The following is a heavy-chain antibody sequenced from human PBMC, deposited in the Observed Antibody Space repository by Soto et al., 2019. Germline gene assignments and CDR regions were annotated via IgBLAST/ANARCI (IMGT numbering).Heavy chain of an antibody. D-gene: IGHD2-2*01. CDR2: INHSGST. J-gene: IGHJ4*02. CDR1: GGSFSGYY. CDR3: ARKLGVVPAAMPLQA. Sequence: SETLSLTCAVYGGSFSGYYWSWIRQPPGKGLEWIGEINHSGSTNYNPSLKSRVTISVDTSKNQFSLKLSSVTAADTAVYYCARKLGVVPAAMPLQAWGQGTLVTVSS. V-gene: IGHV4-34*01.